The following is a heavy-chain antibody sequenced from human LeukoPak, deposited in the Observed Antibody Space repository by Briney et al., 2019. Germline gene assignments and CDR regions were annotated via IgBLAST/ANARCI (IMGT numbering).Heavy chain of an antibody. Sequence: KPSETLSLTCGVSGGSINTNTFFWGWIRQPPGKGLEWIGNVFYSGSTMYNPSLKSRVTMSIDTSKSQFSLKLSSVTAADTAVYYCAKGTGAAADLYYYYGMDVWGQGTTVTVSS. D-gene: IGHD6-13*01. CDR2: VFYSGST. CDR1: GGSINTNTFF. CDR3: AKGTGAAADLYYYYGMDV. V-gene: IGHV4-39*07. J-gene: IGHJ6*02.